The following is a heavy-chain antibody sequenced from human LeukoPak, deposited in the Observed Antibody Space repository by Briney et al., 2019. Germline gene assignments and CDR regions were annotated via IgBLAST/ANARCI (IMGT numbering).Heavy chain of an antibody. V-gene: IGHV4-31*03. D-gene: IGHD3-10*01. J-gene: IGHJ4*02. Sequence: PSETLSLTCTVSGGSISSDIYYWSWIRQHPGKGLEWIGYIYYSGSTYYNPSLKSRVTISVDTSQNQFSLKLSSVTAADTAVYYCAKDGSLWFGEIHYWGQGTLVTASS. CDR1: GGSISSDIYY. CDR3: AKDGSLWFGEIHY. CDR2: IYYSGST.